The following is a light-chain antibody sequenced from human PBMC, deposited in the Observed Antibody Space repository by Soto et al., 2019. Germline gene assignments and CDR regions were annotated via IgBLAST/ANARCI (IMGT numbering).Light chain of an antibody. CDR2: GVS. CDR1: QSISSN. CDR3: QQYNNWPRT. J-gene: IGKJ3*01. V-gene: IGKV3D-15*01. Sequence: ELVMTQSPATLSVSPGERATLSCRASQSISSNLAWYQQKPGQAPSLLLYGVSTRATGIPTRFSGSGSGTEFTLTISSLQSEDFAIYYCQQYNNWPRTFGPGTRVDFK.